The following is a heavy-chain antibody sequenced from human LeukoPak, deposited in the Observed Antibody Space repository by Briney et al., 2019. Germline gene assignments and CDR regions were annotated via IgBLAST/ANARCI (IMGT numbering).Heavy chain of an antibody. Sequence: GGSLRLSCAASGLTLSAYGMHWVRQAPGKGLEWVAVISYDGSDKYYADSVKGRFTISRDNSKNTLYLQMNSLRAEDTAVYYCARDPNVGGWDYYGSGIRVSPMDYWGQGTLVTVSS. J-gene: IGHJ4*02. V-gene: IGHV3-30*03. CDR3: ARDPNVGGWDYYGSGIRVSPMDY. CDR1: GLTLSAYG. D-gene: IGHD3-10*01. CDR2: ISYDGSDK.